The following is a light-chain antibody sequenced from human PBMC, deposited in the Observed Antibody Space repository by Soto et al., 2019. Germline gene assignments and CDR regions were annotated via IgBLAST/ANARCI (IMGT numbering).Light chain of an antibody. Sequence: EIVLTQSPGTLSLSPGERATLSCRASQSVSSSYLAWYQQKPGQAPRLLIYGASRRATGIPDGFSGSGSGTDFTLTISSLEPEDFAVYYCQQYGSSPWTFGQGTNVDIK. CDR2: GAS. CDR1: QSVSSSY. V-gene: IGKV3-20*01. J-gene: IGKJ1*01. CDR3: QQYGSSPWT.